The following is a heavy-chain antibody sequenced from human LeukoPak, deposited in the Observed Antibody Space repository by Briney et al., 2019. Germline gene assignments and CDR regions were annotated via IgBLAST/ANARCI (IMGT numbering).Heavy chain of an antibody. V-gene: IGHV4-39*07. CDR2: IYYSGST. Sequence: PSETLSLTCTVSGGSISSSSYYWGWIRQPPGKGLEWIGSIYYSGSTYYNPSLKSRVTISVDTSKNQFSLKLSSVTAADTAVYYCARGSRAYSSSWYVRGALDYWGQGTLVTVSS. CDR1: GGSISSSSYY. CDR3: ARGSRAYSSSWYVRGALDY. D-gene: IGHD6-13*01. J-gene: IGHJ4*02.